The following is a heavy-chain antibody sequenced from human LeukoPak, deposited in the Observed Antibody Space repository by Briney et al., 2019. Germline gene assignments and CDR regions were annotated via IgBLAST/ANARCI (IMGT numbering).Heavy chain of an antibody. CDR1: GGSISSSSYY. V-gene: IGHV4-39*07. CDR2: IYYSGST. D-gene: IGHD2-2*01. Sequence: SETLSLTCTVSGGSISSSSYYWGWIRQPPGKGLEWIGCIYYSGSTYYNPSLKSRVTISVDTSKNQFSLKLSSVTAADTAVYYCARHLPAAIAGRGYYYYMDVWGKGTTVTVSS. CDR3: ARHLPAAIAGRGYYYYMDV. J-gene: IGHJ6*03.